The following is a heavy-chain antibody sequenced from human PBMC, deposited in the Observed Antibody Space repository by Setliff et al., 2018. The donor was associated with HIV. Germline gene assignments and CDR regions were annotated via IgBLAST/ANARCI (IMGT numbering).Heavy chain of an antibody. Sequence: SVKVSCKASGGTFSSYAINWVRQAPGQGLEWMGGIIPMFGTRNYAQKFQGRVTITTDESTSTAYMELSSLRSGDTALYYCARGQSQGYAYSGSYGAFDIWGQGTMVTVSS. J-gene: IGHJ3*02. CDR3: ARGQSQGYAYSGSYGAFDI. D-gene: IGHD1-26*01. CDR2: IIPMFGTR. V-gene: IGHV1-69*05. CDR1: GGTFSSYA.